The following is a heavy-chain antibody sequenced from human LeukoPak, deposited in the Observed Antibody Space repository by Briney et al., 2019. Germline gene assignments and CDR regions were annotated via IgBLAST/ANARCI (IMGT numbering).Heavy chain of an antibody. Sequence: GGSLRLSCAASGFTVSSNYMSWVRQAPGKGLEWVSVIYSGGSTYYADSVKGRFTISRDNSKNTLFLQMNSLRAEDTAVYYCAKDLRIVGATSGNFDYWGQGSLVIVSS. J-gene: IGHJ4*02. CDR1: GFTVSSNY. CDR2: IYSGGST. V-gene: IGHV3-53*05. CDR3: AKDLRIVGATSGNFDY. D-gene: IGHD1-26*01.